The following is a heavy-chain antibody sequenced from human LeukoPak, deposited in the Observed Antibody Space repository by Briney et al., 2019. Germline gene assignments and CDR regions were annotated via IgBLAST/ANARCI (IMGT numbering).Heavy chain of an antibody. V-gene: IGHV3-21*01. CDR2: ISSSSSYI. D-gene: IGHD4-17*01. CDR3: ARDLKSAVTTVDY. J-gene: IGHJ4*02. Sequence: GGSLRLSCAXXXXXFXXYXMNWVRQAPGKGLEWVSSISSSSSYIYYADSVKGRFTISRDNAKNSLYLQMNSLRAEDTAVYYCARDLKSAVTTVDYWGQGTLVTVSS. CDR1: XXXFXXYX.